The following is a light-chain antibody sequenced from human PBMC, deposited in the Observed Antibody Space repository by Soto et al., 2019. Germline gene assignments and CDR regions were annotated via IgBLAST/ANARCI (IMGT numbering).Light chain of an antibody. CDR3: GTWDSSLSAGGYV. CDR1: XXXXWYNY. CDR2: ENN. V-gene: IGLV1-51*02. J-gene: IGLJ1*01. Sequence: PXSXSXAPGEKVXXSXSGXXXXXWYNYLSWYQQLPGTAPKLLIFENNKRPSGIPDRFSGSKSGTSATLGITGLHTGDEADYYCGTWDSSLSAGGYVFGTGTKVTVL.